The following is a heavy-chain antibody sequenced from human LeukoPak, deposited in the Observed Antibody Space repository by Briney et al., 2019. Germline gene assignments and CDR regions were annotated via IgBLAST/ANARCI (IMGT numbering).Heavy chain of an antibody. J-gene: IGHJ5*02. CDR3: ATAGDSSGYYPQWFDP. V-gene: IGHV1-24*01. CDR2: FDPEDGET. CDR1: GYTLTELS. D-gene: IGHD3-22*01. Sequence: ASVKVSCKVSGYTLTELSTHWVRQAPGKGLEWMGGFDPEDGETIYAQKFQGRVTMTEDTSTDTAYMELSSLRSEDTAVYYCATAGDSSGYYPQWFDPWGQGTLVTVSS.